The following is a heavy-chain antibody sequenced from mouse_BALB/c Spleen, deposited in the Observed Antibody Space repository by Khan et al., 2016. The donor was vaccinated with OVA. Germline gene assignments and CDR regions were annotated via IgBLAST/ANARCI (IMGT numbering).Heavy chain of an antibody. CDR2: IWGGGGT. CDR3: ARAYYRDDGYYAMDY. Sequence: QMQLEESGPGLVAPSQSLSITCTVSGFSLSRYNIHWVRQPPGKGLEWLGMIWGGGGTDYNSTLKSRLSISKDNSKSQVFLKMNSLQTDDTAMYYCARAYYRDDGYYAMDYWGQGTSGTVSS. CDR1: GFSLSRYN. J-gene: IGHJ4*01. V-gene: IGHV2-6-4*01. D-gene: IGHD2-14*01.